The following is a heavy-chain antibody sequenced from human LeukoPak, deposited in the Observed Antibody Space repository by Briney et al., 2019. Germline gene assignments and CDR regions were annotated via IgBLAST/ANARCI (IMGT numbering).Heavy chain of an antibody. V-gene: IGHV4-4*07. J-gene: IGHJ4*02. D-gene: IGHD3-22*01. CDR1: GGSISSYY. CDR2: IYTSGST. Sequence: SETLSLTCTVSGGSISSYYLSWIRQPAGKGRDWIGRIYTSGSTNYNPSLKSRVTMSVDTSKNQFSLKLSSVTAADTAVYYCARCMYDSSGYYSYFDYWGQGTLVTVSS. CDR3: ARCMYDSSGYYSYFDY.